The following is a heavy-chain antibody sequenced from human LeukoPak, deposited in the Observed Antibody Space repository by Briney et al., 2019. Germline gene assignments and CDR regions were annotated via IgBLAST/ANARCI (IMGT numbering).Heavy chain of an antibody. Sequence: GGSLRLSCAASGFTFSSYSMNWVRQAPGKGLEWVSYISSSSSYIYYADSVKGRFTISRDNAKNSLYLQMNSLRAEDTAVYYCARDRPKASSRFDYWGQGTLVTVSS. CDR1: GFTFSSYS. CDR2: ISSSSSYI. CDR3: ARDRPKASSRFDY. D-gene: IGHD6-13*01. V-gene: IGHV3-21*01. J-gene: IGHJ4*02.